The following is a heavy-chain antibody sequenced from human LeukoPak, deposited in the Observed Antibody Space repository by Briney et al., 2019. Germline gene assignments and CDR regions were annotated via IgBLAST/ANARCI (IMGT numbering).Heavy chain of an antibody. J-gene: IGHJ4*02. CDR3: ARERATSDFDY. D-gene: IGHD5-24*01. Sequence: ASVKVSCKASGYSSSNYGISWVRQAPGQGLEWMGWIHIYRGNTNYAQKFQGRVTITADESTSTAYMELSSLRSEDTAVYYCARERATSDFDYWGQGTLVTVSS. CDR2: IHIYRGNT. V-gene: IGHV1-18*01. CDR1: GYSSSNYG.